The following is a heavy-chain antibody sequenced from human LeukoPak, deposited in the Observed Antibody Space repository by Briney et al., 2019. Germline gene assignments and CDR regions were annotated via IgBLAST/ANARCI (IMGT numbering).Heavy chain of an antibody. CDR1: GFTFDDYA. D-gene: IGHD6-19*01. J-gene: IGHJ6*02. V-gene: IGHV3-9*01. CDR2: ISWNSGSI. CDR3: AKARLVYYYYYGMDV. Sequence: PGRSLRLSCAASGFTFDDYAMHWVRQAPGKGLEWVSGISWNSGSIGYADSVKGRFTISRDNAKNSLYLQMNSLRAEGTALYYCAKARLVYYYYYGMDVWGQGTTVTVSS.